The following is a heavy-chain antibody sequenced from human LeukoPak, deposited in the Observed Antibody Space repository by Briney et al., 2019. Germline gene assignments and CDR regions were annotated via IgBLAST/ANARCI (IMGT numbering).Heavy chain of an antibody. Sequence: PGGSLRLSCAASGFTFSSHAMAWVRQAPGKGLEWVSAIGGSSGSTYYADSVKGRFTISRDNSKNTLYLQMNSLRAEDTAVYYCAKHSGSYHGETPFDYWGQGTLVTVSS. CDR3: AKHSGSYHGETPFDY. D-gene: IGHD1-26*01. CDR2: IGGSSGST. J-gene: IGHJ4*02. V-gene: IGHV3-23*01. CDR1: GFTFSSHA.